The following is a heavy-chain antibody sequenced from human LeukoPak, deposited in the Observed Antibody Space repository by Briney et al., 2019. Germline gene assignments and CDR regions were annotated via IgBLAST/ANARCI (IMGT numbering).Heavy chain of an antibody. V-gene: IGHV3-30*02. CDR2: IRYDGSNK. CDR1: GFTFSSYG. Sequence: GGSLRLSCAASGFTFSSYGMHWVRQAPGKRLEWVAFIRYDGSNKYYADSVKGRFTISRDNSKNTLYLQMNSLRAGDTAVYYCAKDPTPGFVVVIAIPDYWGQGTLVTVSS. CDR3: AKDPTPGFVVVIAIPDY. J-gene: IGHJ4*02. D-gene: IGHD2-21*01.